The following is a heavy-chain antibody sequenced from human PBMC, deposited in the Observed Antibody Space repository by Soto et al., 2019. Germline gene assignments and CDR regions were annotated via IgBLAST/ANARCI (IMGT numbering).Heavy chain of an antibody. CDR1: GGSINTFF. J-gene: IGHJ4*02. Sequence: PSETLSLTCTVSGGSINTFFWSWVRQPAGKGLEWIGGIFCSGSTSFNPSSESRVAMSVDTSKTHYSLYLSSATVADMAAYYYSREGSCCAYNFAHGRQSWAFDFWGQGALVTVSS. CDR3: SREGSCCAYNFAHGRQSWAFDF. CDR2: IFCSGST. D-gene: IGHD3-3*01. V-gene: IGHV4-4*07.